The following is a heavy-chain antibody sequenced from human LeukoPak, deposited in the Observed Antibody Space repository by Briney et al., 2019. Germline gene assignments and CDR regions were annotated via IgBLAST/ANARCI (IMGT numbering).Heavy chain of an antibody. CDR1: GVTFSSYA. CDR2: IIPSFGTA. D-gene: IGHD5-18*01. Sequence: SVKLSCKASGVTFSSYAITWVRQAPGHGLEWMGGIIPSFGTANYAQRFQGRATITADKSTSTAYMELSSLRSEDTAVYYCARDIYSYGNYFDYWGQGTLVTVSS. J-gene: IGHJ4*02. CDR3: ARDIYSYGNYFDY. V-gene: IGHV1-69*06.